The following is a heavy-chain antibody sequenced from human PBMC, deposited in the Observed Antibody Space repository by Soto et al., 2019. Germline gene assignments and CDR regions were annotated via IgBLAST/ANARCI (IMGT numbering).Heavy chain of an antibody. D-gene: IGHD2-15*01. CDR3: ARVPVAATVYGWFDP. CDR2: ISAYNGNT. CDR1: GYTFTSYG. V-gene: IGHV1-18*01. Sequence: QVQLVQSGAEVKKPGASVKVSCKASGYTFTSYGIIWVRQAPGQGHEWMGWISAYNGNTKYAQKVQGRVTMTTDISXXTAYMELRSLRSEDTAVYYCARVPVAATVYGWFDPWGQGTLVTVSS. J-gene: IGHJ5*02.